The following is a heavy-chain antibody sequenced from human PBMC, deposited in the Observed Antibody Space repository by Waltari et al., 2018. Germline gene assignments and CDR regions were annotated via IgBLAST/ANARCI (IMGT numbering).Heavy chain of an antibody. J-gene: IGHJ3*02. CDR1: GFTFDDYA. V-gene: IGHV3-9*03. CDR2: ISWNSGSI. D-gene: IGHD3-10*01. Sequence: EVQLVESGGGLVQPGRSLRLSCAASGFTFDDYAMHWVRQAPGKGLEWVSGISWNSGSIGYADSVKGRFTISRDNAKNSLYLQMNSLRAEDMALYYCAKISWGSGSLDAFDIWGQGTMVTVSS. CDR3: AKISWGSGSLDAFDI.